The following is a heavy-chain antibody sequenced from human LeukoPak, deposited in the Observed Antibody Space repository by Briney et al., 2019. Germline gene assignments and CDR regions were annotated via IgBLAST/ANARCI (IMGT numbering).Heavy chain of an antibody. CDR2: INHSGST. J-gene: IGHJ6*03. D-gene: IGHD5/OR15-5a*01. CDR3: ARRASPRSRIYYYYYMDV. V-gene: IGHV4-34*01. CDR1: GGSFSGYY. Sequence: PSETLSLTCAVYGGSFSGYYWSWIRQPPGKGLEWIGEINHSGSTNYNPSLKSRVTISVDTSKNQFSLKLSSVTAADTAVYYCARRASPRSRIYYYYYMDVWGKGTTVTLSS.